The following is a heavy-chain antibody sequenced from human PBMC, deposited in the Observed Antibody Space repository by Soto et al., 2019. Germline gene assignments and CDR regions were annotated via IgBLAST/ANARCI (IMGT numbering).Heavy chain of an antibody. D-gene: IGHD3-10*01. CDR2: FDPEDGET. CDR1: GYTLTEVS. Sequence: AASVKVSCKVSGYTLTEVSMHWVRQAPGKGLEWMGGFDPEDGETIYAQKFQGRVTMTEDTSTDTAYMELSSLRSEDTAVYYCATSPYYYDSGNSYMDVWGKGTTVTVSS. V-gene: IGHV1-24*01. CDR3: ATSPYYYDSGNSYMDV. J-gene: IGHJ6*03.